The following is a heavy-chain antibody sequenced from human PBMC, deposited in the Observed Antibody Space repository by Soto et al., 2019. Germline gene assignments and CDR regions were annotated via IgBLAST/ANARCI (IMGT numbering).Heavy chain of an antibody. Sequence: EVQLVESGGGLVQPGGSLRLSCAASGFTFSSYWMHRVRQAPGKGLVWVSRINSDGSSTSYADSVKGRFTISRDNAKNTLYLQMNSLRAEDTAVYYCARAEAAAGRGREYFQHWGQGTLVTVSS. CDR1: GFTFSSYW. J-gene: IGHJ1*01. V-gene: IGHV3-74*01. CDR3: ARAEAAAGRGREYFQH. D-gene: IGHD6-13*01. CDR2: INSDGSST.